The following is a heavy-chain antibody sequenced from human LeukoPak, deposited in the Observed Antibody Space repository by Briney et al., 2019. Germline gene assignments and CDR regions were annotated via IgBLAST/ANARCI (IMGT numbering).Heavy chain of an antibody. Sequence: KSSETLSLTCTVSGYSISSGYYWGWIRQPPGKGLEWVGSIYHSGSTYYNPSLKSRVTISVDTSKNQFSLNLSSVTAADTAVYYCARAYWNYDGVDYWGQGTLVTVSS. CDR1: GYSISSGYY. D-gene: IGHD1-7*01. CDR2: IYHSGST. V-gene: IGHV4-38-2*02. CDR3: ARAYWNYDGVDY. J-gene: IGHJ4*02.